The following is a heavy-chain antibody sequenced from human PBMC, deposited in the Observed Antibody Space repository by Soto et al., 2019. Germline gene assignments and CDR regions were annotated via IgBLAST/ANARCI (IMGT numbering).Heavy chain of an antibody. Sequence: EVQLVESGGGLVQPGGSLRLSCVASGFILNSYSMNWVRQAPGKGLEWVSYISSSSSTIYYADSVKGRFPISRDNAKNSLFLQMNSLRDDDTAVYYCARGDYGDCFDPWGQGTLVTVSS. CDR3: ARGDYGDCFDP. J-gene: IGHJ5*02. CDR1: GFILNSYS. V-gene: IGHV3-48*02. D-gene: IGHD4-17*01. CDR2: ISSSSSTI.